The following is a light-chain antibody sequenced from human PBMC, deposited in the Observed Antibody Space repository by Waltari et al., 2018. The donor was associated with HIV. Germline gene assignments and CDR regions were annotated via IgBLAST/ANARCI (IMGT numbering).Light chain of an antibody. CDR3: QTWTTGFVL. J-gene: IGLJ2*01. CDR2: VNSDGRH. V-gene: IGLV4-69*01. CDR1: SGPINDD. Sequence: QLVRTHSPSAAASLSAAVNLNCTLSSGPINDDLAWHPHRPEKGPRYLMSVNSDGRHIKGDGIPDRFSGSSSGAGRYLIIASLQSEDEADYYCQTWTTGFVLFGGGTKLTVL.